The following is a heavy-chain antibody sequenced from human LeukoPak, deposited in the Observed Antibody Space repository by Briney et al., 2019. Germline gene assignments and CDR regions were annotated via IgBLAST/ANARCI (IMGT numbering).Heavy chain of an antibody. CDR1: GLTFNTYA. CDR3: AKALLSDPRTLDYFDY. V-gene: IGHV3-23*01. CDR2: ISGSSGST. D-gene: IGHD1-1*01. Sequence: PGGSLRLSCAASGLTFNTYAMSWVRQAPGKGLEWVSVISGSSGSTYYADSVKGRFTMSRDNSKNTLFLQMNSLRAEDTAVYYCAKALLSDPRTLDYFDYWGQGTLVTVSS. J-gene: IGHJ4*02.